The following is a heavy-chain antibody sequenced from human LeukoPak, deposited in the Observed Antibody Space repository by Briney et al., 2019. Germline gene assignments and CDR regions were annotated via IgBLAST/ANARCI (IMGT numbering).Heavy chain of an antibody. J-gene: IGHJ4*02. CDR2: LSAGVT. Sequence: GGSLRLSCAASGFTFSTFAMSWVRQAPGMGLEWVSALSAGVTHYADSVKSRFSIFTDDSKNTVYLQMNSLRAEDTAVYYCARGGVPSRAGALDYWGQGTLVTVSS. CDR1: GFTFSTFA. V-gene: IGHV3-23*01. D-gene: IGHD3-10*01. CDR3: ARGGVPSRAGALDY.